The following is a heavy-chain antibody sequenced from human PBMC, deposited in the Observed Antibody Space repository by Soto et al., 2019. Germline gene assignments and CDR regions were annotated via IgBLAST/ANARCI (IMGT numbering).Heavy chain of an antibody. CDR3: AKENSGYEK. CDR1: AFTFSNYG. J-gene: IGHJ4*02. V-gene: IGHV3-23*01. Sequence: GGSLRLSCAASAFTFSNYGMSWVRQAPGKGLEWVSAISSGGSTFYAESVKGRFTISRDNSKNTLYLQMNSLRDEDTAVYYCAKENSGYEKWGQGTLVTVSS. D-gene: IGHD5-12*01. CDR2: ISSGGST.